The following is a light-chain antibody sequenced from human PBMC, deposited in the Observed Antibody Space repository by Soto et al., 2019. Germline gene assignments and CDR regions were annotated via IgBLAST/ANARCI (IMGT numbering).Light chain of an antibody. Sequence: EILLTQSPATLSVSPGERDTLTCRASQSVSSNYLAWYQQKPGQAPRILIYGASSRATGIPDRFSSSGSGTDFTLTISSLEPEDFAVYYCQQYGSSSVTFGQGTKVDI. CDR2: GAS. CDR1: QSVSSNY. J-gene: IGKJ1*01. V-gene: IGKV3-20*01. CDR3: QQYGSSSVT.